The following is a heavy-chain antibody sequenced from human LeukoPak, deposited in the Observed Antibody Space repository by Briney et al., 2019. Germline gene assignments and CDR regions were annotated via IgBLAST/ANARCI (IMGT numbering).Heavy chain of an antibody. Sequence: ASVKVSCKASGYTFTRYGISWGRQAHGQGLEWMGWVSTYSGNTNYAQKFQGRVTMTTDTSTSTTYMELKSLKSDDTAIYYCARDLGYCSFGFGLGKGNRKWFVPRGQGTLVGVSS. D-gene: IGHD2-15*01. J-gene: IGHJ5*02. V-gene: IGHV1-18*01. CDR1: GYTFTRYG. CDR2: VSTYSGNT. CDR3: ARDLGYCSFGFGLGKGNRKWFVP.